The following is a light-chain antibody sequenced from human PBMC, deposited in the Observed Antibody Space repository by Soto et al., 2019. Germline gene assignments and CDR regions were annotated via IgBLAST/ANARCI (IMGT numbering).Light chain of an antibody. V-gene: IGLV2-23*02. CDR1: NNEIGSYDL. Sequence: QSVLTQPASLSGSSGKSITISCIGNNNEIGSYDLVSWYQQHPGKAPQLLIFEVTKRPSGVSNRFSGSKSGNTASLTISGLQAEDEGDYYCCSYAGNTSPYVFGPGTKVTVL. CDR3: CSYAGNTSPYV. J-gene: IGLJ1*01. CDR2: EVT.